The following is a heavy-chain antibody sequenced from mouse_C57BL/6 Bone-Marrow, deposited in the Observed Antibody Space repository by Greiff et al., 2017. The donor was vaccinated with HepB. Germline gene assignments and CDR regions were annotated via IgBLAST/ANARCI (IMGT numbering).Heavy chain of an antibody. CDR2: IYPGSGST. J-gene: IGHJ3*01. CDR3: ASDVQAWFAY. D-gene: IGHD2-3*01. V-gene: IGHV1-55*01. CDR1: GYTFTSYW. Sequence: QVQLQQPGAELVKPGASVKMSCKASGYTFTSYWITWVKQRPGQGLEWIGDIYPGSGSTNYNEKFKSKATLTVDKSSSTAYMQLSSLTSEDSAVYYCASDVQAWFAYWGQGTLVTVSA.